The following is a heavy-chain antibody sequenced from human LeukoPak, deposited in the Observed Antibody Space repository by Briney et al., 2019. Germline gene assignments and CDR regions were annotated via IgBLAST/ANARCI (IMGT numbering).Heavy chain of an antibody. CDR2: INHSGST. CDR3: ARIYFYYNGMDV. J-gene: IGHJ6*02. Sequence: SETLSLTCTVSGGSVSSSGYYWSWIRQPPGKGLEWIGEINHSGSTNYNPSLKSRVTISVDTSKNQFSLKLTSVTAADTAVYYCARIYFYYNGMDVWGQGTTVTVSS. CDR1: GGSVSSSGYY. V-gene: IGHV4-39*07.